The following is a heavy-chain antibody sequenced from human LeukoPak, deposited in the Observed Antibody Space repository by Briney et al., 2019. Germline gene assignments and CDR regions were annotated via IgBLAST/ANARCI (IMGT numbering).Heavy chain of an antibody. V-gene: IGHV3-48*03. J-gene: IGHJ4*02. Sequence: PGGSLRLSCAASGFTFSSYEMNWVRQAPGKGLEWVSYISSSGNTIYYADSGKGRFTISRDNAKNSLYLLMNSLRAEDTAVYYCARALRTVWGYYFDYWGQGTLVTVSS. CDR3: ARALRTVWGYYFDY. CDR1: GFTFSSYE. D-gene: IGHD4-17*01. CDR2: ISSSGNTI.